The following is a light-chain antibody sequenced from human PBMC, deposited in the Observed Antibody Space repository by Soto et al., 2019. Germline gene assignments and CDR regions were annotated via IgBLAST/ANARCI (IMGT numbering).Light chain of an antibody. CDR2: DAS. Sequence: DIQMTQSPSTLSASVGDRVTITGRASQSISSWLAWYQQQPGKAPKLLIYDASSLESGVPSRFSGSGSGTEFTPTISSLQPHDFATYYCQQYKSYSPLTFGGGTKVDIK. CDR3: QQYKSYSPLT. V-gene: IGKV1-5*01. CDR1: QSISSW. J-gene: IGKJ4*01.